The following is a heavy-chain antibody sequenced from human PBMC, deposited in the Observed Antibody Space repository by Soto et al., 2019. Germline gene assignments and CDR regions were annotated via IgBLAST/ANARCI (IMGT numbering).Heavy chain of an antibody. CDR3: ARDRESLDIVVVVAATHWFDP. V-gene: IGHV3-48*01. J-gene: IGHJ5*02. CDR1: GFTFSSYS. CDR2: ISSSSSTI. Sequence: GGSLRLSCAASGFTFSSYSMNWVRQAPGKGLEWVSYISSSSSTIYYADSVKGRFTISRDNAKNSLYLQMNSLRAEDTAVYYCARDRESLDIVVVVAATHWFDPWGQGTLVTVSS. D-gene: IGHD2-15*01.